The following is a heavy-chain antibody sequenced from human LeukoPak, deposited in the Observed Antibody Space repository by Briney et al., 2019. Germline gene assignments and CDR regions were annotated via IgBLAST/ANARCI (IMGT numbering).Heavy chain of an antibody. V-gene: IGHV1-24*01. CDR2: FDPEDGET. Sequence: ASVKVCCKVSGYTLTELSMHWVRQTPGKGLEWMGGFDPEDGETIYAQKFQGRATMTEDTSTDTAYMELSSLRSEDTAVYYCATVGYCSSTSCSDYYGMDVWGQGTTVTVSS. D-gene: IGHD2-2*01. J-gene: IGHJ6*02. CDR3: ATVGYCSSTSCSDYYGMDV. CDR1: GYTLTELS.